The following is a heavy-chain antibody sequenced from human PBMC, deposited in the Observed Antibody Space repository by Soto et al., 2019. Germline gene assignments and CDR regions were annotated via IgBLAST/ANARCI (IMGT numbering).Heavy chain of an antibody. J-gene: IGHJ6*02. V-gene: IGHV6-1*01. CDR1: GDSVSSNSAA. D-gene: IGHD3-3*01. CDR3: EREGCDFWSGCNYYYYGMDV. CDR2: TYYRSKWYN. Sequence: PSQTLSLTCXISGDSVSSNSAAWNWIRQSPSRGLEWLGRTYYRSKWYNDYAVSVKSRITINPDTSKNQFSLQLNSVTPEDTAVYYCEREGCDFWSGCNYYYYGMDVWGQGTTVTVSS.